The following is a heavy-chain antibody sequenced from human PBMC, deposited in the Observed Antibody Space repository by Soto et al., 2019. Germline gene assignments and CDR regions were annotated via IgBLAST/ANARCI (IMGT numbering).Heavy chain of an antibody. CDR3: ARVEAAAGIFDT. J-gene: IGHJ5*02. CDR2: INAGNGNT. V-gene: IGHV1-3*01. CDR1: GYTFTSYA. D-gene: IGHD6-13*01. Sequence: XSVKVSLTASGYTFTSYAMHLVRQAPGQRLEWMGWINAGNGNTKYSQKFQGRVTITRDTSASTAYMELRSLRSDDTAVYYCARVEAAAGIFDTWGQGTLVTVSS.